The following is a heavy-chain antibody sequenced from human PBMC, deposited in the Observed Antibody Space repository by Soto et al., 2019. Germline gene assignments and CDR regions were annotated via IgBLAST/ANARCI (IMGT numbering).Heavy chain of an antibody. CDR3: AKGGWYTSSSPSDC. CDR1: GVTLSGND. CDR2: MSYDGSHQ. V-gene: IGHV3-30*18. J-gene: IGHJ4*02. Sequence: GGCLRLSCAASGVTLSGNDMHWVRQAPGKGPEWVAVMSYDGSHQYYADSVKGRFTISRDTSKSTLYLQMNSLRTEDTAVYYCAKGGWYTSSSPSDCWGQGTLVTVSS. D-gene: IGHD6-6*01.